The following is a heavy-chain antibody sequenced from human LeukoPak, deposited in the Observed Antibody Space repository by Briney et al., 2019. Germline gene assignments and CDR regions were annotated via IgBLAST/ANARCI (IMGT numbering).Heavy chain of an antibody. CDR1: GFTLSEYR. Sequence: GGSLRLSCAASGFTLSEYRMNWVRQAPGKGLEWVAFISGGGDYIYYGSAVKGRFIISRDNAKNAVYLQMNSMRDEDTAIYYCVRDGCTGNTCYTYNWFDAWGQGTLVTVSS. D-gene: IGHD2-2*02. CDR2: ISGGGDYI. J-gene: IGHJ5*02. V-gene: IGHV3-21*01. CDR3: VRDGCTGNTCYTYNWFDA.